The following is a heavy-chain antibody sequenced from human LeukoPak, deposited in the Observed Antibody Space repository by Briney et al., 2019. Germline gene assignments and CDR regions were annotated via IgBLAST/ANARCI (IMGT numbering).Heavy chain of an antibody. CDR3: AKEMYDYVWGSYFEN. CDR2: IQKDGSNK. Sequence: SGGSLRLSCGASGFTFRSYGVHWVRQAPGKGLEWVAFIQKDGSNKYYGDSVKGRFTISRDNSKNKLYLQMNSLKLEDTAVYYCAKEMYDYVWGSYFENWGQGTLVTVSS. V-gene: IGHV3-30*02. D-gene: IGHD3-16*01. CDR1: GFTFRSYG. J-gene: IGHJ4*02.